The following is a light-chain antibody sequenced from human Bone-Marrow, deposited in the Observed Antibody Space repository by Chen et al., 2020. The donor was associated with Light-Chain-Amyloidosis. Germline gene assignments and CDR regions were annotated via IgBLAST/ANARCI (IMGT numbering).Light chain of an antibody. CDR3: QVWDRSSDRPV. CDR2: DDS. CDR1: NIGSKS. J-gene: IGLJ3*02. V-gene: IGLV3-21*02. Sequence: SYVLTQPSSVSVAPGQTATIACGGNNIGSKSVHWYQQTPGQAPLLVVYDDSARPSGSPERLSGSNSGNTATLTISRVEAGDEADYYCQVWDRSSDRPVFGGGTKLTVL.